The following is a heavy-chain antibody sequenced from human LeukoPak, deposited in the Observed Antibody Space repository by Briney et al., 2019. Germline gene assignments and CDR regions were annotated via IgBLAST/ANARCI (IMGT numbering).Heavy chain of an antibody. Sequence: GASVKVSCKASGYTFTSYDINWVRQATGQGLEWMGWMNPNSGNTGYAQKFQGRVTMTRNTSISTAYMELSSLRSEDTAVYYCARGRQKRRTTIFGVVTPNWFDPWGQGTLVTVSS. CDR1: GYTFTSYD. CDR3: ARGRQKRRTTIFGVVTPNWFDP. V-gene: IGHV1-8*01. J-gene: IGHJ5*02. D-gene: IGHD3-3*01. CDR2: MNPNSGNT.